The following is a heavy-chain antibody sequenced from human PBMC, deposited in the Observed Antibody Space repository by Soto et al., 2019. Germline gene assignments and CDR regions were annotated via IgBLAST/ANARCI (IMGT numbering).Heavy chain of an antibody. D-gene: IGHD2-21*01. CDR1: GGTFGRYS. CDR3: ARDMFPAHIVVVCAFDI. CDR2: IIPIFGIA. Sequence: SVKVSCKASGGTFGRYSITWVRQAPGHGLEWIGRIIPIFGIASYAQKFQGRVTITADESTSTAYMELSSLRSDDTAVYYCARDMFPAHIVVVCAFDIWGQGTMVTVSS. J-gene: IGHJ3*02. V-gene: IGHV1-69*13.